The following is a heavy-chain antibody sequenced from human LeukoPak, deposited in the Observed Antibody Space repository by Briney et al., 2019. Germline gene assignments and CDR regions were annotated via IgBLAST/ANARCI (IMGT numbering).Heavy chain of an antibody. J-gene: IGHJ6*02. Sequence: ASVKVSCKASGYTFTSYYMHWVRQAPGQGLEWMGWINPNSGGTNFVQKFQGRVTMTRDTSISTAYMELSSLRSDDTAVYYCARDIAAAGSYYLYGMDVWGQGTTVTVSS. CDR3: ARDIAAAGSYYLYGMDV. CDR2: INPNSGGT. CDR1: GYTFTSYY. V-gene: IGHV1-2*02. D-gene: IGHD6-13*01.